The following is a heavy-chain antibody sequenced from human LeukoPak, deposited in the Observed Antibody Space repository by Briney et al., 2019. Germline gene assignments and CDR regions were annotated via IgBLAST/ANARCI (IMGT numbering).Heavy chain of an antibody. CDR3: ASFYDSSGRDY. CDR1: GFTFRSFE. D-gene: IGHD3-22*01. V-gene: IGHV3-48*03. Sequence: PGGSLRLCCAASGFTFRSFEMNWVRQAPGKGLEWLSYIGTIGSPIYYADSVKGRFTISRDNARNSLCLQMNSLGVEDTAVYYCASFYDSSGRDYWGQGTLVTVSS. J-gene: IGHJ4*02. CDR2: IGTIGSPI.